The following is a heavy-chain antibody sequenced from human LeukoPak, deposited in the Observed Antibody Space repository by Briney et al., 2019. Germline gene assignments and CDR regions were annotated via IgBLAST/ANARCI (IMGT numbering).Heavy chain of an antibody. V-gene: IGHV3-23*01. CDR1: GFTFTIA. D-gene: IGHD1-1*01. Sequence: GGSLRLSCAASGFTFTIAMTWVRQAPGKGLEWVSTIRGTGDSTHYADSVKGRFIISRDKSKNMLYLQMNGLRAEDTAIYYCAKGQELDDGVFDSWGQGTLVTVSS. CDR3: AKGQELDDGVFDS. J-gene: IGHJ4*02. CDR2: IRGTGDST.